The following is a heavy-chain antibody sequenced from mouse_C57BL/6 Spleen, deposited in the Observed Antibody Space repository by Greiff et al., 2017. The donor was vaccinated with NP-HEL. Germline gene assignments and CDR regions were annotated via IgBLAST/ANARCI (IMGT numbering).Heavy chain of an antibody. CDR1: GYTFTSYW. CDR2: IYPSDSET. CDR3: ARGYYFDY. J-gene: IGHJ2*01. Sequence: VQLQQPGAELVRPGSSVKLSCKASGYTFTSYWMDRVKQRPGQGLEWIGNIYPSDSETHYNQKFKDKATLTVDKSSSTAYMQLSSLTSEDSAVYYCARGYYFDYWGQGTTLTVSS. V-gene: IGHV1-61*01.